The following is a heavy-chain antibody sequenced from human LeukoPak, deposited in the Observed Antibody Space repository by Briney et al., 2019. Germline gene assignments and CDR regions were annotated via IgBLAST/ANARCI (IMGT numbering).Heavy chain of an antibody. CDR1: GLSLSGYW. D-gene: IGHD5-18*01. V-gene: IGHV3-7*01. CDR2: LHADGVEQ. J-gene: IGHJ4*02. CDR3: ARGGYSFDY. Sequence: GGSLRLSCAASGLSLSGYWMTWVRQAPGKGLEWVARLHADGVEQNYVDSVTGRFTMSRDNAKNSLDLQVNSLRVEDTAVYYCARGGYSFDYLGQGTLVAVSS.